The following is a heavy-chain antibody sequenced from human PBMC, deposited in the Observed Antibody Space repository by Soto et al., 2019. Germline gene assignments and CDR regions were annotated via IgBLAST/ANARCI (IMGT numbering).Heavy chain of an antibody. V-gene: IGHV4-39*07. CDR1: SGSISSTIYS. J-gene: IGHJ5*02. CDR3: ARDSYGSAWYFDP. D-gene: IGHD6-13*01. CDR2: IYNTVST. Sequence: SETLSLTCTVSSGSISSTIYSWDWIRQPPGKGLEWIGHIYNTVSTYGNPPLERRLTISVDTSKNQFSLKLTSVTAADTALYYCARDSYGSAWYFDPWGQGTLVTVSS.